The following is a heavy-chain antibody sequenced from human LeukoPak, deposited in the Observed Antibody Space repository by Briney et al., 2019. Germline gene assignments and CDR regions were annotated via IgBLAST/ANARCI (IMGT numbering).Heavy chain of an antibody. CDR2: ISAYNGNT. V-gene: IGHV1-18*01. CDR3: AREGDLRYLQTYYYGMDV. J-gene: IGHJ6*02. D-gene: IGHD3-9*01. Sequence: GASVKVSCKASGYTFTSYGISWVRQAPGQGLEWMGWISAYNGNTNYAQKLQGRVTMTTDTSTSTAYMELRSLRSGDTAVYYCAREGDLRYLQTYYYGMDVWGQGTTVTVSS. CDR1: GYTFTSYG.